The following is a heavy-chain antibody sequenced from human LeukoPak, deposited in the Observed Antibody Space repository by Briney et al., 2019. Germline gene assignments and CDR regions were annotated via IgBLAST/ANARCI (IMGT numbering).Heavy chain of an antibody. CDR2: ISGSGGGT. CDR1: GFTFSSYA. CDR3: AKASVGIYYFDY. Sequence: GGSLRLSCSASGFTFSSYAMSWFRQAPGKGLEWVSAISGSGGGTYYADSVKGRFTISRDNSKNTLYLQMSSLRAEDTAVYYCAKASVGIYYFDYWGQGTLVTVSS. D-gene: IGHD1-26*01. J-gene: IGHJ4*02. V-gene: IGHV3-23*01.